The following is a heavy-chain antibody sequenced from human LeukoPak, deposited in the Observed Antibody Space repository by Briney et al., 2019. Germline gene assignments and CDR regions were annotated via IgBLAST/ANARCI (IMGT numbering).Heavy chain of an antibody. CDR2: IKRKTEGGTT. D-gene: IGHD3-10*01. CDR3: TTGNFGPY. Sequence: PGGSLRLSCAASGFTFTTYWMNWVRQAPGKGLEWVGRIKRKTEGGTTDYGAPVKGRFSISRDDSKNTAYLQMNSLKTEDTAFYYCTTGNFGPYWGQGTLVTVSS. CDR1: GFTFTTYW. J-gene: IGHJ4*02. V-gene: IGHV3-15*07.